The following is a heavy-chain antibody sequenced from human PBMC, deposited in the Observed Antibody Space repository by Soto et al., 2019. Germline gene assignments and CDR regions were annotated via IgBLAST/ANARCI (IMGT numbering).Heavy chain of an antibody. V-gene: IGHV3-15*01. Sequence: PGGSLRLSCAASGFTFSNAWMSWVRQAPGKGLEWVGRIKSKTDGGTTDYAAPVKGRFTISRDDSKNTLYLQMNSLKTEDTAVYYCTTDRTVFLPAIAVAYRWGQGTLVTVSS. D-gene: IGHD6-19*01. J-gene: IGHJ5*02. CDR2: IKSKTDGGTT. CDR1: GFTFSNAW. CDR3: TTDRTVFLPAIAVAYR.